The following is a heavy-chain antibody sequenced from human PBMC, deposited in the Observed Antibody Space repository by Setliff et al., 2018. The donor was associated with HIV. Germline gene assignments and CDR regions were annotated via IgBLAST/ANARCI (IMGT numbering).Heavy chain of an antibody. CDR2: INSSGRT. D-gene: IGHD3-10*01. CDR3: ARRFGEVYDWIDP. J-gene: IGHJ5*02. V-gene: IGHV4-4*09. CDR1: GGSISSFY. Sequence: SETLSLTCTVSGGSISSFYWSWIRQPPGKGPEWIGYINSSGRTNYNPSLKGRVTISLDTSKNRFSLKLNSVTAADTAVYYRARRFGEVYDWIDPWGQGTLVTVS.